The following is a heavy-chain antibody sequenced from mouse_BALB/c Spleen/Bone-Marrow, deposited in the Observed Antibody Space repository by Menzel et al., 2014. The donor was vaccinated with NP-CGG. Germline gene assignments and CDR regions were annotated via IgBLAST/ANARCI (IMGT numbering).Heavy chain of an antibody. Sequence: EVKLMESGTVLARPGAAVKMSCKASGYTFSNYWTHWIKQRPGQGLEWIGTIHPGNSDTTYNQKFKGKAKLTAVTSTSTAYMELSSLTSEDSAVYYCTTLARNNFDYWGQGTTLTVSS. J-gene: IGHJ2*01. D-gene: IGHD3-1*01. CDR2: IHPGNSDT. V-gene: IGHV1-5*01. CDR3: TTLARNNFDY. CDR1: GYTFSNYW.